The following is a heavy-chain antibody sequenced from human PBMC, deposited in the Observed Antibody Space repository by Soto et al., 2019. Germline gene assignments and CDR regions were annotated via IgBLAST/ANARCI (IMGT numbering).Heavy chain of an antibody. CDR2: IIPIFGTA. Sequence: SVKVSCKASGGTFSSYAISWVRQAPGQGLEWMGGIIPIFGTANYAQKFQGRVTITADESTSTAYMELSSLRSEDTAVYYCARDRKESGRITIFGVVITQWYYYGMDVWGQGTTVTVSS. J-gene: IGHJ6*02. V-gene: IGHV1-69*13. D-gene: IGHD3-3*01. CDR1: GGTFSSYA. CDR3: ARDRKESGRITIFGVVITQWYYYGMDV.